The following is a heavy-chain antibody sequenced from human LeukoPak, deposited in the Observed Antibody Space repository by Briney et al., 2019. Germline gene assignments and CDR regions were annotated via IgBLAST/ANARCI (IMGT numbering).Heavy chain of an antibody. CDR1: GFTFSSYA. CDR2: ISYDGSNK. J-gene: IGHJ3*02. D-gene: IGHD2-2*01. Sequence: GGSLRLSCAASGFTFSSYAMHWVRQAPGKGLEWVAVISYDGSNKYYADSVKGRFTISRDNSKNTLYLQMNSLRAEDTAVYYCARDSKSLDAFDIWGQGTIVTVSS. V-gene: IGHV3-30*14. CDR3: ARDSKSLDAFDI.